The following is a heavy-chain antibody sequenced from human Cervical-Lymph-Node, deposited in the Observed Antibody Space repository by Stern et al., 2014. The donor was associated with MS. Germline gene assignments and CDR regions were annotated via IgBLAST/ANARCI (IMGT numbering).Heavy chain of an antibody. V-gene: IGHV3-7*01. CDR3: ARDDEKEYFNDF. Sequence: EVQLVESGGGLVQPGGSLRLSCVASGFTFSNYWMSWVRQGPGKGLEWVANINHDGSEQYYVDSVKGRFTISRDKAKNSLYLQMNSLRAEDTAVYYCARDDEKEYFNDFWGQGTLVTVSS. CDR1: GFTFSNYW. J-gene: IGHJ4*02. CDR2: INHDGSEQ. D-gene: IGHD2/OR15-2a*01.